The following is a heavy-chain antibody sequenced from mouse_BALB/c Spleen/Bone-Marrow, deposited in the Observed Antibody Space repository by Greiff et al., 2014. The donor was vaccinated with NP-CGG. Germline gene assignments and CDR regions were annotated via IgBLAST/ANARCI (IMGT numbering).Heavy chain of an antibody. V-gene: IGHV1-14*01. Sequence: LVESGPELVKPGASVKMSCKASGYTFTSYVMHWVKQKPGQGLEWIGYINPYSDGTKYNEKFKGKATLTSDKSSSTAYMELSSLTSEDSAVYYCARDGNPYWYFDVWGAGTTVTVSS. D-gene: IGHD2-1*01. CDR3: ARDGNPYWYFDV. J-gene: IGHJ1*01. CDR1: GYTFTSYV. CDR2: INPYSDGT.